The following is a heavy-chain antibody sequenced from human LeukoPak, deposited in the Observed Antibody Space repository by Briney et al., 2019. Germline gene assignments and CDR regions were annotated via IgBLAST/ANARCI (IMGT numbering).Heavy chain of an antibody. CDR2: T. V-gene: IGHV1-46*01. Sequence: TSYAQKFQGRVTMTRDTSTSTVYMELSSLRSEDTAVYYCARGGTLYCSSTSCYEDAFDYWGQGTLVTVSS. CDR3: ARGGTLYCSSTSCYEDAFDY. J-gene: IGHJ4*02. D-gene: IGHD2-2*01.